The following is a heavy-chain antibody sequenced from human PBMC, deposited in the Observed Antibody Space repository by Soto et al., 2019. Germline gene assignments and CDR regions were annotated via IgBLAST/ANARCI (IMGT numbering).Heavy chain of an antibody. V-gene: IGHV3-33*06. J-gene: IGHJ4*02. D-gene: IGHD2-15*01. CDR3: TKSEAGGGGNTHLEY. CDR1: GFTLSSSA. CDR2: IWYDGSSK. Sequence: QVQLVESGGGVVKPGRSRGLSCAASGFTLSSSAMPGVRQAPGKGLGWVAVIWYDGSSKYYADSVKGRFTISRDNSNNTVSLHMSSLRAEDTAVYYCTKSEAGGGGNTHLEYWGQGTLVTVSP.